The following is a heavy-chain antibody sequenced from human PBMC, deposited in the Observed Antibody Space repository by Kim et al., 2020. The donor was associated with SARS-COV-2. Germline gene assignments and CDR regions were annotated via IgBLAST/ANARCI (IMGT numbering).Heavy chain of an antibody. CDR3: ARVRGEYCSGGSCYRILYFQH. Sequence: SETLSLTCTVSGGSVSSGSYYWSWIRQPPGKGLEWIGYIYYSGSTNYNPSLKSRVTISVDTSKNQFSLKLSSVTAADTAVYYCARVRGEYCSGGSCYRILYFQHWGQGTLVTVSS. V-gene: IGHV4-61*01. D-gene: IGHD2-15*01. CDR2: IYYSGST. CDR1: GGSVSSGSYY. J-gene: IGHJ1*01.